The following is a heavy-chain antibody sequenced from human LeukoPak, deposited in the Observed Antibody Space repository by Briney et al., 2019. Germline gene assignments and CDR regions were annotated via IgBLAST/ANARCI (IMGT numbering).Heavy chain of an antibody. Sequence: SETLSLTCTVSGGSISSGGYYWSWIRQPPGKGLEWIGYIYHSGSTYYNPSLKSRVTISVDRSKNQFSLKLSSVTAADTAVYYCASDVKSGYYSQVFDYWGQGTLVTVSS. V-gene: IGHV4-30-2*01. CDR3: ASDVKSGYYSQVFDY. CDR1: GGSISSGGYY. D-gene: IGHD3-3*01. CDR2: IYHSGST. J-gene: IGHJ4*02.